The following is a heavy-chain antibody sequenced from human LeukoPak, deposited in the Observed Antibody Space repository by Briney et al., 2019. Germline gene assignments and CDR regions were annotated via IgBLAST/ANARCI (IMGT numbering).Heavy chain of an antibody. Sequence: GVSVKVSCKASGYTFTRYAMNWLRQAPGQGLEWMGWINPNTGNPTYAQAFTGRFVFSLDTSVSTAYLQISSLNTEDTAVYYCAIDQPVAGVSNFDSWGQGTLVTVSS. CDR3: AIDQPVAGVSNFDS. V-gene: IGHV7-4-1*02. CDR1: GYTFTRYA. J-gene: IGHJ4*02. CDR2: INPNTGNP. D-gene: IGHD6-19*01.